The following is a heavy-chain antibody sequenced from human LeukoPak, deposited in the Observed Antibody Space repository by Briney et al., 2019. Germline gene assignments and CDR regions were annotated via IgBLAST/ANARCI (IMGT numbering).Heavy chain of an antibody. V-gene: IGHV4-59*01. J-gene: IGHJ4*02. CDR1: GGSISSYY. CDR3: AQARDTAMAPLFDY. D-gene: IGHD5-18*01. Sequence: SETLSLTCTVSGGSISSYYWSWIRQPPGKGLEWIGYIYYSGSTNYNPSLKSRVTISVDTSKNQFSLKLSSVTAADTAVYYCAQARDTAMAPLFDYWGQGTLVTVSS. CDR2: IYYSGST.